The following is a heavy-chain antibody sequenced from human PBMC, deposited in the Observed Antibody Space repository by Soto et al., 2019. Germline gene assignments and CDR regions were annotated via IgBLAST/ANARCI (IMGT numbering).Heavy chain of an antibody. CDR2: ISYDGSNK. Sequence: ESGGGVVQPGRSRRLSCAASGFTFSSYAMHWVRQAPGKGLEWVAVISYDGSNKYYADSVKGRFTISRDNSKNTLYLQMNSLRAEDTAVYYCARDGDTAMVKLYYYGIDVWGQGTTVTVSS. D-gene: IGHD5-18*01. CDR3: ARDGDTAMVKLYYYGIDV. CDR1: GFTFSSYA. V-gene: IGHV3-30-3*01. J-gene: IGHJ6*02.